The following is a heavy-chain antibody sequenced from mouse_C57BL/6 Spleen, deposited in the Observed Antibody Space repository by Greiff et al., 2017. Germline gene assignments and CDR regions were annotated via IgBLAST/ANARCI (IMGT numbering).Heavy chain of an antibody. CDR1: GYTFTDYY. D-gene: IGHD1-1*01. CDR3: ARLVAPDPMDY. CDR2: INPNNGGT. V-gene: IGHV1-26*01. Sequence: EVQLQQSGPELVKPGASVKISCKASGYTFTDYYMNWVKQSHGKSLEWIGDINPNNGGTSYNQKFTGKAPLTVDKSSSTAYMELRSLTSEDSAVYYCARLVAPDPMDYWGQGTSVTVSS. J-gene: IGHJ4*01.